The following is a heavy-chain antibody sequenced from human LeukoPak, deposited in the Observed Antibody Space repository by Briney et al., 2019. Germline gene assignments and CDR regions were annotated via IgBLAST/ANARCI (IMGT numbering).Heavy chain of an antibody. Sequence: PGGSLRLSCAASGFTFSSYWMSWVRQAPGKGLEWVANIKQDGSEKYYVDSVKGRFTMSRDNAKNSLYLQMNSLRAEDTAVYYCARDVSPFSPRGYMDVWGKGTTVTVSS. J-gene: IGHJ6*03. CDR1: GFTFSSYW. CDR2: IKQDGSEK. V-gene: IGHV3-7*01. CDR3: ARDVSPFSPRGYMDV. D-gene: IGHD2/OR15-2a*01.